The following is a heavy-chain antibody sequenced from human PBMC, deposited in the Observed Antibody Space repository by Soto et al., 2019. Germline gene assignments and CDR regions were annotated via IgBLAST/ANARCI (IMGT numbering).Heavy chain of an antibody. V-gene: IGHV3-49*03. CDR1: GFTFGDYA. CDR2: IRSKAYGGTT. CDR3: TRDRYGGYYYYMDV. D-gene: IGHD4-17*01. Sequence: GGSLRLSCTASGFTFGDYAMSWFRQAPGKGLEWVGFIRSKAYGGTTEYAASVKGRFTISRDDSKSIAYLQMNSLKTEDTAVYYCTRDRYGGYYYYMDVWGKGTTVTVSS. J-gene: IGHJ6*03.